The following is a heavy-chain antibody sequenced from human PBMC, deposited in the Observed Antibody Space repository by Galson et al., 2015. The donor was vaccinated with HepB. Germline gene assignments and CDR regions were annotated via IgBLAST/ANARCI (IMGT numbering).Heavy chain of an antibody. D-gene: IGHD6-19*01. CDR3: AREGSGWYFDY. V-gene: IGHV3-30-3*01. CDR1: GFTFSSYA. CDR2: ISYDGSNK. Sequence: SLRLSCAASGFTFSSYATHWVRQAPGKGLEWVAVISYDGSNKYYAASVKGRFTISRDNSKNTLYLQMNSLRAEDTAVYYCAREGSGWYFDYWGQGTLVTVSS. J-gene: IGHJ4*02.